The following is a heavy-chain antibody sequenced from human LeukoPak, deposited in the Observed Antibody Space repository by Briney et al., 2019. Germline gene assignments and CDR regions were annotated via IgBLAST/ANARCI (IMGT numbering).Heavy chain of an antibody. V-gene: IGHV3-23*01. D-gene: IGHD3-3*01. CDR3: AKSARTPEGGSGWFNWFDT. J-gene: IGHJ5*02. CDR1: GFTFGNYA. CDR2: LSSSGGNP. Sequence: GGSLRLSCAASGFTFGNYAMSWVRQAPGNGLEWVSSLSSSGGNPNYADSVKGRFTISRDNSKNTLFLQMNSLRAEDTALYSGAKSARTPEGGSGWFNWFDTWGQGTQVTVSS.